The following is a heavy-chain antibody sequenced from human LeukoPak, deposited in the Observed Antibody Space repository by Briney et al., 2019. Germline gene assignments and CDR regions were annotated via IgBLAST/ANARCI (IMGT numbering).Heavy chain of an antibody. J-gene: IGHJ3*02. V-gene: IGHV4-61*02. Sequence: SETLSLTCTVSGGSISSGSYYWSWIRQPAGKGLEWIGRIYTSGSTNYNPSLKSRVTISVATSKNQFSLKLSSVTAADTAVYYCARGAGAFDIWGQGTMVTVSS. CDR2: IYTSGST. CDR3: ARGAGAFDI. CDR1: GGSISSGSYY.